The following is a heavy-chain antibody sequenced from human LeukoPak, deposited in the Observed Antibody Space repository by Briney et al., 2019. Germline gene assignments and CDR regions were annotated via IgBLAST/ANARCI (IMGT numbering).Heavy chain of an antibody. Sequence: PGGSLRLSCAASGFTFSSYWMSWVRQAPGKGLEWVANIKQDGSEKYYVDSVKGRSTISRDNAKNSLYLQMNSPRAEDTAVYYCARDRVSFCGGDCYSGSYYYMDVWGKGTTVTVSS. CDR1: GFTFSSYW. CDR3: ARDRVSFCGGDCYSGSYYYMDV. CDR2: IKQDGSEK. J-gene: IGHJ6*03. V-gene: IGHV3-7*01. D-gene: IGHD2-21*02.